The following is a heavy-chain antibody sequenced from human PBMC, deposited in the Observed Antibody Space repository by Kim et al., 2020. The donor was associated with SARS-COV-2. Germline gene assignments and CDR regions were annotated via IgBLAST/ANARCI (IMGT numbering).Heavy chain of an antibody. J-gene: IGHJ4*02. CDR2: ISSSGGST. Sequence: GGSLRLSCAASGFTFSSYAMSWVRQAPGKGLKWVSTISSSGGSTRYADSVKGRFTISRDNSKNTLYLQMNSLRAEDTAVYYCANTYGDSGPIDYWGQGTLVTVSS. CDR1: GFTFSSYA. D-gene: IGHD4-17*01. V-gene: IGHV3-23*01. CDR3: ANTYGDSGPIDY.